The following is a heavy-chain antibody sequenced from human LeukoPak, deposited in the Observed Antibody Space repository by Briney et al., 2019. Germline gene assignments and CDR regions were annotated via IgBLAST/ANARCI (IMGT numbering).Heavy chain of an antibody. CDR1: GFTFNKYA. D-gene: IGHD1-1*01. CDR2: VSGSGGAT. V-gene: IGHV3-23*01. CDR3: AKNRGGTYKYYMDV. Sequence: GGSLRLSCAASGFTFNKYAMSWVRQAPGMGLEWLSYVSGSGGATYYADSVKGRFTISRDNSKNTVYLQMGSLRAEDTAVYYCAKNRGGTYKYYMDVWGNGTTVTVSS. J-gene: IGHJ6*03.